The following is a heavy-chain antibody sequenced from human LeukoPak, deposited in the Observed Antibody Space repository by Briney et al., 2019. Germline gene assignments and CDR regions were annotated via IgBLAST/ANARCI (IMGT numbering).Heavy chain of an antibody. D-gene: IGHD2-15*01. Sequence: ASVKVSCKASGYTFTAYNVHWVRHAPGQGPEWMGLVRPNIGGTEYAQNFQGRVTMTRDTSIAAAYMELSTLRSDDTAVYYCARGDIYWDYWGQGTQVTVSS. V-gene: IGHV1-2*02. CDR3: ARGDIYWDY. J-gene: IGHJ4*02. CDR1: GYTFTAYN. CDR2: VRPNIGGT.